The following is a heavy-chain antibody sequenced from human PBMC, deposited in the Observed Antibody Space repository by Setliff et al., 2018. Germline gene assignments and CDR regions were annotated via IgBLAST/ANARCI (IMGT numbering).Heavy chain of an antibody. J-gene: IGHJ6*03. CDR1: GGSISSYY. V-gene: IGHV4-4*07. Sequence: KPSETLSLTCTVSGGSISSYYWSWIRQPAGKGLEWIGRIYTSGSTNYNPSLKSRVTMSVDTSKNQFSLKLSSVTAADMAVYYCAREQWLDPPGYYYMDVWAKGQWSPSP. CDR3: AREQWLDPPGYYYMDV. CDR2: IYTSGST. D-gene: IGHD6-19*01.